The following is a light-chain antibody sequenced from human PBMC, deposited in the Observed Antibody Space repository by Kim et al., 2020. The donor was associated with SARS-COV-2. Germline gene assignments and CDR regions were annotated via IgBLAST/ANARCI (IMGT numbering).Light chain of an antibody. CDR1: QSVSSSY. J-gene: IGKJ3*01. V-gene: IGKV3-20*01. CDR2: GAS. CDR3: QQYDSSPFT. Sequence: PGERATLSCRGSQSVSSSYLAWYQQTFGQAPRLLIYGASSRAPGIPDRFSGSGSGTDFTLTINRLEPEDFAVYYCQQYDSSPFTFGPGTKVDIK.